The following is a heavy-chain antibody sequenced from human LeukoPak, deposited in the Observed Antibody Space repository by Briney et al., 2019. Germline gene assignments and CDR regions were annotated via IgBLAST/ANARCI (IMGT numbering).Heavy chain of an antibody. J-gene: IGHJ6*02. V-gene: IGHV1-8*01. Sequence: ASVKVSCMASGYTFTSYDINWVRQATGQGLEWMGWMNPNSGNTGYAQKFQGRVTMTRNTSISTAYMELSSLRSEDTAVYYCARGPLAVAGDFYYYGMDVWGQGTTVTVSS. CDR1: GYTFTSYD. CDR2: MNPNSGNT. D-gene: IGHD6-19*01. CDR3: ARGPLAVAGDFYYYGMDV.